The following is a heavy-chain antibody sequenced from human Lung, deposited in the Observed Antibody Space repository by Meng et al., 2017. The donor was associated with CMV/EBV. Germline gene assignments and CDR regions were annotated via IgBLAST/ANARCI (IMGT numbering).Heavy chain of an antibody. CDR3: AREVDAARDSDAFDX. D-gene: IGHD6-6*01. CDR2: IHFNGNA. CDR1: GASISSENYF. Sequence: LSCIVSGASISSENYFWSWIRQPPGKGLEWIGYIHFNGNAYYNPSLESRAAISKDTSNNQSNDQFSLKLSSVTAADTAVYYCAREVDAARDSDAFDXWGQXTMVTVSS. J-gene: IGHJ3*02. V-gene: IGHV4-30-4*01.